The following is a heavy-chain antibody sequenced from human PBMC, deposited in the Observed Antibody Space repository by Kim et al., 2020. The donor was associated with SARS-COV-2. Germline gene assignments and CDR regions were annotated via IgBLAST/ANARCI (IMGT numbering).Heavy chain of an antibody. J-gene: IGHJ4*02. CDR1: GGSISSGGYY. CDR3: ARVGDLYSSSWYGIDY. V-gene: IGHV4-31*03. D-gene: IGHD6-13*01. CDR2: IYYSGST. Sequence: SETLSLTCTVSGGSISSGGYYWSWIRQHPGKGLEWIGYIYYSGSTYYNPSLKSRVTISVDTSKNQFSLKLSSVTAADTAVYYCARVGDLYSSSWYGIDYWGQGTLVTVSS.